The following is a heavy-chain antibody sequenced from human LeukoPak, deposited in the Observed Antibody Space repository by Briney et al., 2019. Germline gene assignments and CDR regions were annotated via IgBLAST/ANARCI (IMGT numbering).Heavy chain of an antibody. Sequence: PSQTLSLTCTVSGGSISSGSYYWSWIRQPAGKGLEWIGRIYTSGSTNYNPSLKSRVTISVDTSKNQFSLKLSSVTAADTAVYYCARDGYRLLWFGDGWFGPWGQGTLVTVSS. CDR2: IYTSGST. J-gene: IGHJ5*02. CDR3: ARDGYRLLWFGDGWFGP. V-gene: IGHV4-61*02. D-gene: IGHD3-10*01. CDR1: GGSISSGSYY.